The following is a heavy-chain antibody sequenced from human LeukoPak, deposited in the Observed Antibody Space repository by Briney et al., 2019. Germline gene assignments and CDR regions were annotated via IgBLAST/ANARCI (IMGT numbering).Heavy chain of an antibody. CDR2: IYYSGST. CDR3: ARVGREGTFDY. J-gene: IGHJ4*02. D-gene: IGHD1-26*01. CDR1: GGSISSGDYY. V-gene: IGHV4-30-4*02. Sequence: SETLSLTCTVSGGSISSGDYYWSWIRQPPGKGLERIGYIYYSGSTYYNPSLKSRVTISVDTSKNQFSLKLSSVTAADTAVYYCARVGREGTFDYWGQGTLVTVSS.